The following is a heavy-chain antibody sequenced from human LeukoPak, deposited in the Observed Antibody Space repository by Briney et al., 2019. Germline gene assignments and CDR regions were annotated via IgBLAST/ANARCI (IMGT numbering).Heavy chain of an antibody. J-gene: IGHJ6*02. D-gene: IGHD1-26*01. V-gene: IGHV3-21*01. CDR3: ARVKKRSYSYYYGMDV. CDR2: SSSSSSYI. CDR1: GFTCSSDS. Sequence: GGSLRLSCAASGFTCSSDSMNLVRQAPGKGLEWVSSSSSSSSYIYYADSVKGRFTISRDNAKNSLYLQMNSLRAEDAAVYYCARVKKRSYSYYYGMDVWGQGTTVTVSS.